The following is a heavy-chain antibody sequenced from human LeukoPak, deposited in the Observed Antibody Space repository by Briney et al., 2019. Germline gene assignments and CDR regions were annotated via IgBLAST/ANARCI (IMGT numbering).Heavy chain of an antibody. CDR1: GFTFSSYW. CDR2: IKQDGSET. V-gene: IGHV3-7*01. J-gene: IGHJ3*02. Sequence: GGSLRLSCAASGFTFSSYWMSWVRQAPGKGLEWVANIKQDGSETYYVDSVEVRFTASRDNAESSLYLQMTSLRVEDTAVYYCAKFTPRGSSDAFDIWGQGTMVTVSS. D-gene: IGHD6-19*01. CDR3: AKFTPRGSSDAFDI.